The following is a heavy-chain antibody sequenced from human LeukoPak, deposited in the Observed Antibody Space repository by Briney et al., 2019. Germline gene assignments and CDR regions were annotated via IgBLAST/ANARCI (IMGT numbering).Heavy chain of an antibody. J-gene: IGHJ4*02. Sequence: PGGSLRLSCAASGFTFSSYGMHWVRQAPGKGLEWVAFIRYDGSNKYYADSVKGRFTISRDNAKNSLYLQMNSLRAEDTAVYYCARGDNWNFAYLDYWGQGTLVTVSS. CDR3: ARGDNWNFAYLDY. CDR1: GFTFSSYG. CDR2: IRYDGSNK. D-gene: IGHD1-1*01. V-gene: IGHV3-30*02.